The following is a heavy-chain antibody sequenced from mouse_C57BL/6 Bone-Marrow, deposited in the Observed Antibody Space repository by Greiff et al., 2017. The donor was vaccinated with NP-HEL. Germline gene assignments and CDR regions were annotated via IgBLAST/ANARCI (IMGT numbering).Heavy chain of an antibody. CDR2: ISDGGSYT. CDR3: TRDREIPVRFAY. CDR1: GFTFSSYA. D-gene: IGHD3-1*01. Sequence: EVQVVESGGGLVKPGGSLKLSCAASGFTFSSYAMSWVRQTPEKRLEWVATISDGGSYTYYPDNVKGRFTISRDNAKNNQYLQMSHLKSEDTAMYYGTRDREIPVRFAYEGQGTVVTVSA. J-gene: IGHJ3*01. V-gene: IGHV5-4*01.